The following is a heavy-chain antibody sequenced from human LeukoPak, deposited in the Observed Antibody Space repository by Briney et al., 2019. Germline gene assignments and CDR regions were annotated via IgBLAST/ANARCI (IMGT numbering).Heavy chain of an antibody. J-gene: IGHJ4*02. CDR1: GFVFSDFY. CDR2: ISPDGSYT. V-gene: IGHV3-11*05. CDR3: ASDQVSGVFDY. D-gene: IGHD5/OR15-5a*01. Sequence: GGSLRLSCAGSGFVFSDFYINWIRHSPGKGLEWLAYISPDGSYTTYGDSVKGRFVISRDNAKNSVSLQMNSPRVEDTAVYFCASDQVSGVFDYWGQGARVTVS.